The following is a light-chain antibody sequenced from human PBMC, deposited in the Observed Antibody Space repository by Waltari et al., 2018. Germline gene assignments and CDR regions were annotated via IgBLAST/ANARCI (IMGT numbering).Light chain of an antibody. J-gene: IGLJ1*01. Sequence: QSALTQPASVSGSPGQSITISCTGTSSDVGNFNLVSWYQQHPGKVPKLIIYEVSKRPYGVSNHFSGSKSGNTASLTISGLRAEDEADYYCCSYAGSRTYVFGTGTKVTVL. CDR2: EVS. CDR1: SSDVGNFNL. CDR3: CSYAGSRTYV. V-gene: IGLV2-23*02.